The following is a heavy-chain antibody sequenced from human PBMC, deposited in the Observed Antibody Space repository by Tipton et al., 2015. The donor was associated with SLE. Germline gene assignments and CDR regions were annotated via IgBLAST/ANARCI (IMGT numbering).Heavy chain of an antibody. CDR1: GFTFSSYG. Sequence: RSLRLSCAASGFTFSSYGMHWVRQAPGKGLEWVAVIRYDGSNKYYADSVKGRFTISRDNSKNTLYLQMGSLRAEDMAVYYCARSGETDFWSGYFDYWGQGTLVTVSS. V-gene: IGHV3-33*08. D-gene: IGHD3-3*01. J-gene: IGHJ4*02. CDR2: IRYDGSNK. CDR3: ARSGETDFWSGYFDY.